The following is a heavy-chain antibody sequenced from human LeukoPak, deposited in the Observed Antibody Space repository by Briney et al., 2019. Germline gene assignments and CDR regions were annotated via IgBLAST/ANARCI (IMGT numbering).Heavy chain of an antibody. CDR2: INHSGST. V-gene: IGHV4-34*01. Sequence: PSETLSLTCAVYGGSYSGYYWSWIRQPPGKGLEWIGEINHSGSTNYNPSVKSRVTISVVTSKNQFCLKLSSVPAADTAVYYCARAGETYYYGSGSYSNWFDPWGQETLVTVSS. D-gene: IGHD3-10*01. CDR1: GGSYSGYY. CDR3: ARAGETYYYGSGSYSNWFDP. J-gene: IGHJ5*02.